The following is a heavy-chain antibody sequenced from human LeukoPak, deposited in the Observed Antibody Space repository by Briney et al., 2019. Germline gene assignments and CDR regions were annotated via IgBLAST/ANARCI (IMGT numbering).Heavy chain of an antibody. CDR2: ISSSSSYI. J-gene: IGHJ1*01. Sequence: GGSLRLSCAASGFTFSTYTMNWVRQAPGKGLEWVSSISSSSSYIAYSDSVKGRFTISRDNAKNSLYLQMNSLRAEDTAVYYCAKADYYDSNTYRAQFFQHWGQGTLVTVSS. CDR1: GFTFSTYT. CDR3: AKADYYDSNTYRAQFFQH. V-gene: IGHV3-21*04. D-gene: IGHD3-22*01.